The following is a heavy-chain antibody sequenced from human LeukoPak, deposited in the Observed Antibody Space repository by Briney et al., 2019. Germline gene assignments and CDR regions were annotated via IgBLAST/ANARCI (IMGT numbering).Heavy chain of an antibody. D-gene: IGHD1-20*01. CDR3: ARESITGHRDFDY. CDR2: ISSGSRTI. CDR1: GFTFSSYA. V-gene: IGHV3-48*01. Sequence: GGSLRLSCAASGFTFSSYAMSWVRQAPGKGLEWISYISSGSRTIYYADSVEGRFTVSRDNAKNSLYLQMRSLRAEDTAVYYCARESITGHRDFDYWGQGTLVTVSS. J-gene: IGHJ4*02.